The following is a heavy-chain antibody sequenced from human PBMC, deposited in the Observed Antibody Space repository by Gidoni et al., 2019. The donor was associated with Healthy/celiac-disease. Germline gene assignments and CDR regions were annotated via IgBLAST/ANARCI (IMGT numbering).Heavy chain of an antibody. CDR1: GYTFSSYY. Sequence: QVQLVQSGAEVKTPGASVKLSCTASGYTFSSYYMHWVRQAPGQGLEWMGILIPTRGSTSYAQKFQGRLTMTRDTSTSTVYMELSSLRSEDTAVYYCARGHYYGSGSYYENLYYYYGMDVWGQGTTVTVSS. J-gene: IGHJ6*02. CDR2: LIPTRGST. D-gene: IGHD3-10*01. CDR3: ARGHYYGSGSYYENLYYYYGMDV. V-gene: IGHV1-46*01.